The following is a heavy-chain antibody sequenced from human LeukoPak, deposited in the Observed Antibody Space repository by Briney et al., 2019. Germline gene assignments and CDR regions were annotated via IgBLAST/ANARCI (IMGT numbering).Heavy chain of an antibody. Sequence: SETLSLTCAVYGGSFSGYYWSWIRQPPGKGLEWIGEINHSGSTNYNPSLKSRVTIPVDTSKNQFSLKLSSVTAADTAVYYCARGPGLWSFDYWGQGTLVTVSS. CDR3: ARGPGLWSFDY. CDR2: INHSGST. J-gene: IGHJ4*02. D-gene: IGHD5-18*01. V-gene: IGHV4-34*01. CDR1: GGSFSGYY.